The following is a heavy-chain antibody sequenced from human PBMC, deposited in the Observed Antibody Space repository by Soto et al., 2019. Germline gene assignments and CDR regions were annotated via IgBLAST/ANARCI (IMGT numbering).Heavy chain of an antibody. CDR1: GGSISSDYYY. Sequence: HVQLQESGPGLVKPSQTLSLTCTVSGGSISSDYYYWSWIRQPPGKGLEWLAFIYYTGSTYYNPSLKSRLTISIDTSKNQSSLSLRSVTAADTAVYYCATVRAHYFAYWGQGTLVTVSS. CDR2: IYYTGST. J-gene: IGHJ4*02. V-gene: IGHV4-30-4*01. CDR3: ATVRAHYFAY.